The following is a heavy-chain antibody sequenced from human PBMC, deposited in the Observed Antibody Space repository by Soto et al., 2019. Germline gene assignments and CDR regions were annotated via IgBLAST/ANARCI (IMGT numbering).Heavy chain of an antibody. CDR2: INGDGTTT. J-gene: IGHJ4*02. V-gene: IGHV3-74*01. Sequence: GGSLRLSCAASGFTFSSYWMHWVRQAPGKGLVWVSRINGDGTTTGYADFVKGRFSISRDSAKNTLYLQMNSLRAEDTAVYYCVRDLSVTAKFDYWGQGTLVTVSS. CDR1: GFTFSSYW. D-gene: IGHD2-21*02. CDR3: VRDLSVTAKFDY.